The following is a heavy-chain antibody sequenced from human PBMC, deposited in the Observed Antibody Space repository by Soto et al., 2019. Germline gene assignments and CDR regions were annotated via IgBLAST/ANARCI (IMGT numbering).Heavy chain of an antibody. J-gene: IGHJ6*02. CDR1: GYTFDNYG. CDR2: ISAYNGNT. Sequence: QVQLVQSGAEVKKPGASVKVSCKAVGYTFDNYGISWVRQAPGQGLEWMGWISAYNGNTNYAQKFQGRVTMTTDTSTSTDYMELRSLRSDDTAVYYCARDPSIVATTPPYYYYGLDVWGQGTTVTVSS. D-gene: IGHD1-26*01. CDR3: ARDPSIVATTPPYYYYGLDV. V-gene: IGHV1-18*04.